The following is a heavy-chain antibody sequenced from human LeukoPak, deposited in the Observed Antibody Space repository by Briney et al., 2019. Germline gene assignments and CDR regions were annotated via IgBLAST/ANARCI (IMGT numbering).Heavy chain of an antibody. V-gene: IGHV3-23*01. D-gene: IGHD6-19*01. CDR1: GFTFSSYA. CDR2: ISGSGGST. Sequence: GGSLRLSCAASGFTFSSYAMSWVRQAPGKGLEWVSAISGSGGSTYYADSVKGRFTISRDNSKNTLYLQMNSLRVEDMAVYYCARRLTGYNSGYDYWGQGTLVTVSS. J-gene: IGHJ4*02. CDR3: ARRLTGYNSGYDY.